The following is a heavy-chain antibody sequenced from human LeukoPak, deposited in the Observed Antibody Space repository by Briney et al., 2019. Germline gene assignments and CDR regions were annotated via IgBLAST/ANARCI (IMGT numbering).Heavy chain of an antibody. Sequence: PGGSLRLSCAASGFIFSSQSMNWVPQAPGKGLEWVSSISSSSNYIYYADSVKGRFTISRDNAKNSLYLQMNSLRAEDTAVYYCARDRDSSSPFDYWGQGTLVTVSS. CDR2: ISSSSNYI. V-gene: IGHV3-21*01. CDR1: GFIFSSQS. CDR3: ARDRDSSSPFDY. D-gene: IGHD6-6*01. J-gene: IGHJ4*02.